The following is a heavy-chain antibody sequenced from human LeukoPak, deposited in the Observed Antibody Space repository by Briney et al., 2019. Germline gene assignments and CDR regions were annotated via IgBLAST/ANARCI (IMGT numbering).Heavy chain of an antibody. CDR2: VYRSGQS. J-gene: IGHJ3*02. D-gene: IGHD5-18*01. V-gene: IGHV4-59*12. Sequence: SETLSLTCSVSGDSTVGYYWGWIRQSPGRAPEWLAYVYRSGQSDYNSSLRGRVTVSLDRSKTQVSLRLRSLTAADTAVYYCARGPDTAMAPDAFDIWGQGTMVTVSS. CDR3: ARGPDTAMAPDAFDI. CDR1: GDSTVGYY.